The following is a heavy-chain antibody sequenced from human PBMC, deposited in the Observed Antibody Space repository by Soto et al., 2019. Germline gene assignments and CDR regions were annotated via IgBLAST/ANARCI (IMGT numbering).Heavy chain of an antibody. Sequence: ASVKVSCKASGHTFTGYYMHWVRQAPGQGLEWMGWINPNSGGTNYAQKFQGRVTMTRDTSISTAYMELSRLRSDDTAVYYCARDGAEVVPAAMEYFQHWGQGTLVTVSS. D-gene: IGHD2-2*01. CDR3: ARDGAEVVPAAMEYFQH. J-gene: IGHJ1*01. CDR1: GHTFTGYY. V-gene: IGHV1-2*02. CDR2: INPNSGGT.